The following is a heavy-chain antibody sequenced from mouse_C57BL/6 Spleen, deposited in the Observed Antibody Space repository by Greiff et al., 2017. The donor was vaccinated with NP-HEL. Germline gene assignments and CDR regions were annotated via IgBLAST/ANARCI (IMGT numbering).Heavy chain of an antibody. V-gene: IGHV5-4*01. Sequence: DVMLVESGGGLVKPGGSLKLSCAASGFTFSSYAMSWVRQTPEKRLEWVATISDGGSYTYYPDNVKGRFTISRDNAKNNLYLQMSHLKSEDTAMYYCARERVLRNYAMDYWGQGTSVTVSS. CDR2: ISDGGSYT. J-gene: IGHJ4*01. CDR3: ARERVLRNYAMDY. D-gene: IGHD1-1*01. CDR1: GFTFSSYA.